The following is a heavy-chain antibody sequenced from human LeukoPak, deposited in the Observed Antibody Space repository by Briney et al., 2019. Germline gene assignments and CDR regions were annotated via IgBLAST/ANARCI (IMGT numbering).Heavy chain of an antibody. V-gene: IGHV4-34*01. CDR2: INHSGST. D-gene: IGHD2-2*01. CDR1: GGSFSGYY. Sequence: SETLSLTCAVYGGSFSGYYWSWVRQPPGKGLEWIGEINHSGSTNYNPSLKSRVTISVDTSKNQFSLKLSSVTAADTAVYYCARGVVVVVVPAAGWFDPWGQGTLVTVSS. CDR3: ARGVVVVVVPAAGWFDP. J-gene: IGHJ5*02.